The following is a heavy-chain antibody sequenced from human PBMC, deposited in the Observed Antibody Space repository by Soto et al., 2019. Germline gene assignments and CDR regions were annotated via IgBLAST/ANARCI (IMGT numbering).Heavy chain of an antibody. Sequence: VGSLRLSCAASGFTFSSYAMSWVRQAPGKGLEWVSAISGSGGSTYYADSVKGRFTISRDNSKNTLYLQMNSLRAEDMAVYYCAKIIAAAGIYYYYGMDVWGQGTTVTVSS. CDR1: GFTFSSYA. D-gene: IGHD6-13*01. V-gene: IGHV3-23*01. CDR3: AKIIAAAGIYYYYGMDV. CDR2: ISGSGGST. J-gene: IGHJ6*02.